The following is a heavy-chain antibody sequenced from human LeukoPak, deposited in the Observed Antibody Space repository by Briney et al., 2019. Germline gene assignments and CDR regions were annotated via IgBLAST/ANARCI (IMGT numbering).Heavy chain of an antibody. J-gene: IGHJ3*02. Sequence: SETLSLTCTVSGYSISSGYYWGWIRQPPGKGLEWIGSIYHSVSTYYNPSLKSRVTISVDTSKNHFSLKLSSVTAADTAVYYCARSPVLDAFEIWGQGTMVTVSS. V-gene: IGHV4-38-2*02. CDR1: GYSISSGYY. CDR2: IYHSVST. CDR3: ARSPVLDAFEI.